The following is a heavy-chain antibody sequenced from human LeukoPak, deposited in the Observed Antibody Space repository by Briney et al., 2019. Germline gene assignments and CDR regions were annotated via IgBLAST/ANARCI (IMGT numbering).Heavy chain of an antibody. CDR1: GGTSNSHA. J-gene: IGHJ4*02. V-gene: IGHV1-69*10. D-gene: IGHD3-22*01. Sequence: SVKVSCKASGGTSNSHAISWVRQAPGQGLEWMGGIIPNLGTTNRAQNFQDRVTLTADKSTNTAYMELTSLTSDDTAVYYCATTNDGGGYQWGDFFDFWGQGTLVTVSS. CDR3: ATTNDGGGYQWGDFFDF. CDR2: IIPNLGTT.